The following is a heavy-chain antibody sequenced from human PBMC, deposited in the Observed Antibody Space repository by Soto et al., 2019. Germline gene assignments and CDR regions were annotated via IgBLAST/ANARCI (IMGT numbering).Heavy chain of an antibody. Sequence: SETLSLTCVVSRGSITTGGNSWHWVRQPPGKGLEWIGYIYQSGTTFYNPSLRSRVTMSVDRSKNQFSLNLRSVTAADTAVYYCARGMKDTLFVFMDVWGQGTTVTVS. J-gene: IGHJ6*02. V-gene: IGHV4-30-2*01. CDR3: ARGMKDTLFVFMDV. CDR1: RGSITTGGNS. CDR2: IYQSGTT. D-gene: IGHD6-6*01.